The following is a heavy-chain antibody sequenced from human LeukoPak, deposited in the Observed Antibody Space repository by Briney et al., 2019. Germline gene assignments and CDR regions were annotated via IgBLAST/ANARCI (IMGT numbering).Heavy chain of an antibody. CDR2: INHSGSSGIT. J-gene: IGHJ5*02. CDR1: GESFSGYY. Sequence: SETLSLTCAVYGESFSGYYWSWIRQPPGKGLEWIGEINHSGSSGITNYNPSLKSRVTMSVDTSKNQFSLYLSSVTAADTAVYYCARGRSTWPVWFDPWGQGTLVTVSS. CDR3: ARGRSTWPVWFDP. V-gene: IGHV4-34*01. D-gene: IGHD6-13*01.